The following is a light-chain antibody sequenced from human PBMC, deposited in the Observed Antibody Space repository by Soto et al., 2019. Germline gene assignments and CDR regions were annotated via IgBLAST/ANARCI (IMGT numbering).Light chain of an antibody. V-gene: IGKV3-20*01. Sequence: EIVLTQSPGTLSLSPGERATLSCRASQSVNSEYLAWYQQKPGQGPRVVMYGASSRATGIPDRFIGSGSGTDFTLTISRLEPDDFAVYYCQQYDSSPRTFGQGTKVEI. CDR1: QSVNSEY. J-gene: IGKJ1*01. CDR2: GAS. CDR3: QQYDSSPRT.